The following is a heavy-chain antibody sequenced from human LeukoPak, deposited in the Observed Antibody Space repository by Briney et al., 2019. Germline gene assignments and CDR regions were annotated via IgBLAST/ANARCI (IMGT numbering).Heavy chain of an antibody. V-gene: IGHV1-69*13. CDR3: VASRPRTGSGYYYYYMDV. D-gene: IGHD3-3*01. J-gene: IGHJ6*03. CDR1: GGTFSSYA. Sequence: ASVKVSCKASGGTFSSYAISWVRQAPGQGLEWMGGIIPIFGTANYAQKFQGRVTITADESTSTAYMELSSLRSEDTAVYYCVASRPRTGSGYYYYYMDVWGKGTTVTVSS. CDR2: IIPIFGTA.